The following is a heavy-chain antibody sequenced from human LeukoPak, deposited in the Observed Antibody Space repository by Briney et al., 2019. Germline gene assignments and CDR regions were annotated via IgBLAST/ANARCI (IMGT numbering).Heavy chain of an antibody. CDR2: IKQDGSEK. Sequence: GGSLRLSCAASGFTFSSYWMSWVRQAPGKGLEWVANIKQDGSEKYYVDSVKGRFTISRDNAKNSLYLQMNSLRAEDTAVYYCARGSRAAAGLFDYWGQGTLVTVSS. J-gene: IGHJ4*02. D-gene: IGHD6-13*01. CDR1: GFTFSSYW. CDR3: ARGSRAAAGLFDY. V-gene: IGHV3-7*01.